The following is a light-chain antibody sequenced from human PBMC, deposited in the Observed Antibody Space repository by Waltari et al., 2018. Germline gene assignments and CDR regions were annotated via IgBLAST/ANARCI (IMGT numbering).Light chain of an antibody. CDR3: QASYTTPYS. CDR2: LGS. V-gene: IGKV2-28*01. Sequence: DIVVTQSPLSLPVTPGEPASISCRSTQSLLQSNGYNYLDWYLQKPGQAPQLLMYLGSNRASGVPDRFSGSGSGTNFTLTITSLQAEDFATYFCQASYTTPYSFGQGTKVEIK. CDR1: QSLLQSNGYNY. J-gene: IGKJ2*03.